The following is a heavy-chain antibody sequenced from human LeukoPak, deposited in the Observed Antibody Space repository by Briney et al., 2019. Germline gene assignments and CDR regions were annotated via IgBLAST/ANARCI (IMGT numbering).Heavy chain of an antibody. V-gene: IGHV4-59*01. CDR1: GDSISSYY. CDR2: IYYSGST. Sequence: SETLSLTCTVSGDSISSYYWSWIRQPPGKGLEWIGYIYYSGSTKYNPSLKSRVTISVDTSKNQFSLKLTSVTAADTAVYYCARDSSGYYGFFDYWGQGTLVTVSS. CDR3: ARDSSGYYGFFDY. J-gene: IGHJ4*02. D-gene: IGHD3-22*01.